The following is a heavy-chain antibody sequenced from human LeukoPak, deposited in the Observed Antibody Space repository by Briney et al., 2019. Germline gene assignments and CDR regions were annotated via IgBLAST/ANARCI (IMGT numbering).Heavy chain of an antibody. CDR3: ARGTMASDF. D-gene: IGHD3-10*01. CDR2: ISGSGAST. J-gene: IGHJ4*02. CDR1: GFTFSSSA. V-gene: IGHV3-23*01. Sequence: GGSLRLSCAASGFTFSSSAMSWVRQAPGKGLEWVSAISGSGASTYYADSVKGRFTISRDNTKNSLYLQMNSLRAEDTAMYYCARGTMASDFWGQGTLVTVSS.